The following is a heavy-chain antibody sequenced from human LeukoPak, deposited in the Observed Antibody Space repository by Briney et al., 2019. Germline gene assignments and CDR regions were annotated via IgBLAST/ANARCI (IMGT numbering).Heavy chain of an antibody. J-gene: IGHJ6*03. CDR2: IYHSGST. CDR3: ARGGPPGYYYDYYMDV. Sequence: SETLSLTCTVSGYSISSGYYWGWIRQPPGKGLEWIGSIYHSGSTYYNPSLKSRVTISVDTSKNQFSLKMSSVTAADTAVYFCARGGPPGYYYDYYMDVWGKGTTVTISS. CDR1: GYSISSGYY. V-gene: IGHV4-38-2*02.